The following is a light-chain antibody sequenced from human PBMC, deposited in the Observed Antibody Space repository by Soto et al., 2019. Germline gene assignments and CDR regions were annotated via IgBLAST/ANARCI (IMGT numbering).Light chain of an antibody. V-gene: IGKV3-20*01. J-gene: IGKJ1*01. Sequence: DIVLTQSPGTLSLSPGERVTLSCRATESVVSNYLAWYQLKPGQAPRLLIYKASTRDTGIPARFSGSGSGTEFTPTISSLQPDDFATYYCQQYNSYFQTFGQGTKVDIK. CDR1: ESVVSNY. CDR2: KAS. CDR3: QQYNSYFQT.